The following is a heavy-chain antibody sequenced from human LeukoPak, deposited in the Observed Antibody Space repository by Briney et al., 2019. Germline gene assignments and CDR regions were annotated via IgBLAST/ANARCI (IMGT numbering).Heavy chain of an antibody. V-gene: IGHV3-23*01. J-gene: IGHJ5*02. CDR1: GFTFSSYA. D-gene: IGHD5-24*01. CDR2: ISGSGGST. CDR3: AKDLRFPSRVWFDP. Sequence: GGSLRLSCAASGFTFSSYAMSWIRQAPGKGLEWVSAISGSGGSTYYADSVKGRFTISRDNSKNTLYLQMNSLRAEDTAVYYCAKDLRFPSRVWFDPWGQGTLVTVSS.